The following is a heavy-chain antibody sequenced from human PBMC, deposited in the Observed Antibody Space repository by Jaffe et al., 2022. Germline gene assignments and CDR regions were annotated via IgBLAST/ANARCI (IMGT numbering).Heavy chain of an antibody. D-gene: IGHD3-3*01. CDR1: GFTFSSYS. V-gene: IGHV3-21*01. CDR2: ISSSSSYI. J-gene: IGHJ6*03. CDR3: ARELEGGYYYYYYMDV. Sequence: EVQLVESGGGLVKPGGSLRLSCAASGFTFSSYSMNWVRQAPGKGLEWVSSISSSSSYIYYADSVKGRFTISRDNAKNSLYLQMNSLRAEDTAVYYCARELEGGYYYYYYMDVWGKGTTVTVSS.